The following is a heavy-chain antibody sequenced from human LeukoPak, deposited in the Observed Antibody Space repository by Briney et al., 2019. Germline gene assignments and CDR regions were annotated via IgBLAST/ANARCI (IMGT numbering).Heavy chain of an antibody. CDR3: ARVPNGYSSGWYVDY. CDR1: GGSFSGYY. J-gene: IGHJ4*02. CDR2: IYYSGST. Sequence: SETLSLTCAVYGGSFSGYYWSWIRQPPGKGLEWIGYIYYSGSTNYNPSLKSRVTTSVDTSKNQFSLKLSSVTAADTAVYYCARVPNGYSSGWYVDYWGQGTLVTVSS. D-gene: IGHD6-19*01. V-gene: IGHV4-59*01.